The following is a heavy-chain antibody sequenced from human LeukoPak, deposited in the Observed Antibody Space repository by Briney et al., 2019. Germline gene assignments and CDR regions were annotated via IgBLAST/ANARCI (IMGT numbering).Heavy chain of an antibody. Sequence: RGCLRLSCAASGFTFSSYAMNWVRQAPGRGLEWVSGIRVGGETYYADSVKGRFTISRDNSENTLHLQMSGLRAEDTAVYFCARKFYYESSGSDAFDIWGQGTMVTVSS. CDR1: GFTFSSYA. CDR3: ARKFYYESSGSDAFDI. D-gene: IGHD3-22*01. V-gene: IGHV3-23*01. CDR2: IRVGGET. J-gene: IGHJ3*02.